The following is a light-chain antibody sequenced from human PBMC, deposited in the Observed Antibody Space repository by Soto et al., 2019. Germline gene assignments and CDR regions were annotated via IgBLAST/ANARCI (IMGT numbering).Light chain of an antibody. CDR2: GAS. Sequence: EIVLTQSPGTLSLSPGERATLSCRASQSVSSTYLAWYQQKPGQAPRLLIYGASSRATGIPDRFSGSGSGTDFTLTISRLEPEDLAVYYCHQYSSALTFGQWTKVEIK. CDR1: QSVSSTY. CDR3: HQYSSALT. J-gene: IGKJ1*01. V-gene: IGKV3-20*01.